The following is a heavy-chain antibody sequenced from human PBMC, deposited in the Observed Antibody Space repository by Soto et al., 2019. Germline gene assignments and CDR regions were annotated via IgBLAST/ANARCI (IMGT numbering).Heavy chain of an antibody. CDR3: ARGPCSSTSCYFSSDSYYFDY. D-gene: IGHD2-2*01. V-gene: IGHV1-69*05. J-gene: IGHJ4*02. Sequence: SVKVSCKASGGTFSSYAISWVRQAPGQGLEWMGWIIPINGTTNYAQKLQGRVTITTDTSTSTAYMELRSLRSDDTAVYYCARGPCSSTSCYFSSDSYYFDYWGQGTLVTVSS. CDR1: GGTFSSYA. CDR2: IIPINGTT.